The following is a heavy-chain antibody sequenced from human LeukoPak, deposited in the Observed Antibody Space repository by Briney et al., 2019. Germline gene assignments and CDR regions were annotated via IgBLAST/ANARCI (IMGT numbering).Heavy chain of an antibody. D-gene: IGHD6-19*01. V-gene: IGHV4-59*02. J-gene: IGHJ5*02. CDR3: ARDIAVAGTGENWFDP. CDR1: GFTVSSNY. Sequence: GSLRLSCAASGFTVSSNYMSWVRQAPGKGLEWIGYIYYSGSTNYNPSLESRVTISVDTSKNQFSLKLSSVTAADTAVYYCARDIAVAGTGENWFDPWGQGTLVTVSS. CDR2: IYYSGST.